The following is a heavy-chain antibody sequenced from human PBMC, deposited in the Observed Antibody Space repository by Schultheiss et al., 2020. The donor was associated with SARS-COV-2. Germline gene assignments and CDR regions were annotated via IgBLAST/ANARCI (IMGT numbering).Heavy chain of an antibody. Sequence: GESLKISCVASGFPFNNHWMHWVRQAPGKGLEWVSRMNPSAGDIKYADSVRGRFFISRDNAQNTLFLEMNSLRVEDTAVYYCARDHPPSTAGLDLWGQGTMVTVSS. D-gene: IGHD2-2*01. V-gene: IGHV3-74*01. CDR3: ARDHPPSTAGLDL. CDR2: MNPSAGDI. CDR1: GFPFNNHW. J-gene: IGHJ3*01.